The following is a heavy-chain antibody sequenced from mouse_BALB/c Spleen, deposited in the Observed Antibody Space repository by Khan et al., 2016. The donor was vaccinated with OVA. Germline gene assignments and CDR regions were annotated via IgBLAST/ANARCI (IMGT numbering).Heavy chain of an antibody. V-gene: IGHV1-7*01. CDR3: ANHGSSSAWFEY. CDR2: INPSTGYS. D-gene: IGHD1-1*01. CDR1: GYTFTSYW. Sequence: VQLVESGAELAKPGASVKMSCKASGYTFTSYWMHWVKQRPGQGLEWIGYINPSTGYSDYNQKFKDKATLTADKSSSTAYMQLSSLTSDDSAVYYCANHGSSSAWFEYWGQGTLVTVSA. J-gene: IGHJ3*01.